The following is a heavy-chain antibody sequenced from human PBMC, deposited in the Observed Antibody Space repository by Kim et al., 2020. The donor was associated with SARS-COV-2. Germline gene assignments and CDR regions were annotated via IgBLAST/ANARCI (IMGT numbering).Heavy chain of an antibody. V-gene: IGHV3-11*06. D-gene: IGHD3-16*02. CDR3: ARGLYDYIWGSYRRTGWFDP. Sequence: RFTISRDNAKNSLYLQMNSLRAEDTAVYYCARGLYDYIWGSYRRTGWFDPWGQGTLVTVSS. J-gene: IGHJ5*02.